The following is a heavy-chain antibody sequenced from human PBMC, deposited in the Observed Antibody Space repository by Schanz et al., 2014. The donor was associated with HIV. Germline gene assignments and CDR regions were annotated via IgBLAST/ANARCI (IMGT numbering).Heavy chain of an antibody. CDR3: ARRGVYSLPPDNRFDP. CDR2: IYYSGST. CDR1: GASISSDGYY. Sequence: QVQLQESGPRLVKPSQTLSLTCTVSGASISSDGYYWSWIRQHPGRGLEWIGYIYYSGSTFYNPSLKSRVAMSVDTSKNQFSLRLSSVTAADTAVYYCARRGVYSLPPDNRFDPWGQGTLVTVSS. D-gene: IGHD2-8*01. J-gene: IGHJ5*02. V-gene: IGHV4-31*03.